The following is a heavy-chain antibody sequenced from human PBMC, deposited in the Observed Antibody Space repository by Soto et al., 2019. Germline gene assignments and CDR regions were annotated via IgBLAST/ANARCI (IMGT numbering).Heavy chain of an antibody. V-gene: IGHV1-69*13. J-gene: IGHJ4*02. CDR1: GGTFSSYA. D-gene: IGHD3-22*01. Sequence: ASVKVSCKASGGTFSSYAISWVRQAPGQGLEWMGGIIPIFGTANYAQKFQGRVTITADESTSTAYMELSSLRSEDTAVYYCATTSPGYYYDSSGQFDYWGQGTLVTVSS. CDR2: IIPIFGTA. CDR3: ATTSPGYYYDSSGQFDY.